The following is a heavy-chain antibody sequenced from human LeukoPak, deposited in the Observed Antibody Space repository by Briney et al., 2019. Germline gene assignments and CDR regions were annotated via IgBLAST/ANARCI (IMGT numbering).Heavy chain of an antibody. D-gene: IGHD1-14*01. V-gene: IGHV4-61*05. J-gene: IGHJ2*01. CDR3: ARDVRYRTRGNCYFDL. CDR1: IGSISSSTYY. CDR2: IYYSGST. Sequence: PSETLSLTCTVSIGSISSSTYYWGWIRQPPGKGLEWIGYIYYSGSTYYNPSLKSRVTISVDTSKNQFSLKLSSVTAADTAVYYCARDVRYRTRGNCYFDLWGRGTLVTVSS.